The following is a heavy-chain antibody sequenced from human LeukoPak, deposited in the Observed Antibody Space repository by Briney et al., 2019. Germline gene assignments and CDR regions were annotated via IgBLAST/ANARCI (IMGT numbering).Heavy chain of an antibody. CDR1: GFTVSSSY. D-gene: IGHD6-13*01. J-gene: IGHJ6*02. CDR2: IYSGGST. Sequence: PGGSLRLSCAASGFTVSSSYMSWVRQAPGEGLEWVSVIYSGGSTYYADSVKGRFTISRDNSKNTLYLQMNSLRAEDTAVYYCARVGLFSSRDGMDVWGQGTTVTVSS. CDR3: ARVGLFSSRDGMDV. V-gene: IGHV3-53*01.